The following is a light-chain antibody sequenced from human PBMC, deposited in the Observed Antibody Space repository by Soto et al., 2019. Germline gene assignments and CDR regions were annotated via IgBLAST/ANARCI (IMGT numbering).Light chain of an antibody. J-gene: IGKJ4*01. CDR1: QSISIW. CDR3: QQYDSFPLT. V-gene: IGKV1-5*03. Sequence: DIQMTQSPCTLSASVGDRVTITCRASQSISIWLSWYQQKPGKAPKFLIYKASDLESGVPSRFSGSGSGTEFTLTISSLQPDDFATYFCQQYDSFPLTFGGGTKVDIK. CDR2: KAS.